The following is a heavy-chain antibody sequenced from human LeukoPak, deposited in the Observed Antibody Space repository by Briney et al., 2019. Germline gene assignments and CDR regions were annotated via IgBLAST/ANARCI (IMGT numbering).Heavy chain of an antibody. Sequence: GESLKISCKGSGYSFTSYWISWVRQMPGKGLEWMGRIDPSDSYTNYSPSFQGHVTISADKSISTAYLQWSSLKASDTAMYYCARHEGGTTVTSGWFDPWGQGTLVTVSS. CDR2: IDPSDSYT. CDR3: ARHEGGTTVTSGWFDP. J-gene: IGHJ5*02. D-gene: IGHD4-17*01. CDR1: GYSFTSYW. V-gene: IGHV5-10-1*01.